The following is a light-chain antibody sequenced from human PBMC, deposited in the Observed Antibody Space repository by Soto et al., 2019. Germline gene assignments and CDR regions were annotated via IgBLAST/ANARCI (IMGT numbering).Light chain of an antibody. J-gene: IGKJ1*01. CDR1: QGIRSY. CDR2: DAS. V-gene: IGKV1-5*01. CDR3: QHYNSYSEA. Sequence: DIQLTQSPSTLSASVGDRITITCRASQGIRSYLAWYQQRPGKAPSLLITDASKLESGVPPRFNGSRSETEFTLTIRNLQPDDFATYYCQHYNSYSEAFGQGTKVDIK.